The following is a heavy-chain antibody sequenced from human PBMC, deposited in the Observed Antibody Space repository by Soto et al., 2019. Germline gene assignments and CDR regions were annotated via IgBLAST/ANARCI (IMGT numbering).Heavy chain of an antibody. Sequence: SETLSLTCTVSGGSISSYYWSWIRQPPGKGLEWIGYIYYSGSTNYNPSLKSRVTISVDTSKNQFSLKLSSVTAADTAVYYCAGLYTGYCSGGSCYVLVDYWGQGTLVTVSS. V-gene: IGHV4-59*01. CDR2: IYYSGST. CDR3: AGLYTGYCSGGSCYVLVDY. CDR1: GGSISSYY. D-gene: IGHD2-15*01. J-gene: IGHJ4*02.